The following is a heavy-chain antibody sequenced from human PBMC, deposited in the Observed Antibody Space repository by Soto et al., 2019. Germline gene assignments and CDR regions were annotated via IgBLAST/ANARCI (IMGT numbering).Heavy chain of an antibody. V-gene: IGHV4-34*01. CDR3: ARGTGSSWYAHYYYYGMDV. Sequence: QVQLQQWGAGLLKPSETLSLTCAVYGGSFSGYYWSWIRQPPGKGLAWIGEINHSGSTNYNPSLKSRVTIAVDTSKNQFSLKLSSVTAADTAVYYCARGTGSSWYAHYYYYGMDVWGQGTTVTVSS. CDR1: GGSFSGYY. D-gene: IGHD6-13*01. CDR2: INHSGST. J-gene: IGHJ6*02.